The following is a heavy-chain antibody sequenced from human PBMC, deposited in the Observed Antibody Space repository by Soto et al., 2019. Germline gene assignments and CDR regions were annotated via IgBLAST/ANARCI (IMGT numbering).Heavy chain of an antibody. V-gene: IGHV4-31*03. J-gene: IGHJ4*02. D-gene: IGHD4-17*01. CDR3: ARGRHYGDYEGSDY. CDR2: IYYSGST. CDR1: GGSISSGGYY. Sequence: SETLSLTCTVSGGSISSGGYYWSWIRQHPGKGLEWIGYIYYSGSTYYNPSLKSRVTISVDTSKNQFSLKLSSVTAADTAVYYCARGRHYGDYEGSDYWGQGTLVTVSS.